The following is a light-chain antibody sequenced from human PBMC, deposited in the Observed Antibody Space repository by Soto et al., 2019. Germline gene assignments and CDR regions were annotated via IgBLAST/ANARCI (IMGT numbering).Light chain of an antibody. Sequence: QSVLTQPPSVSGAPGQRVTFSCAGTSSNIGTGYDVHWYQHRPGTAPKLLIYGNTNRPSGVPDLFSGSKSGTSASLAITGLQAEDEAVYYCQSYDVRLSVIFGGGTKLTVL. CDR2: GNT. CDR3: QSYDVRLSVI. V-gene: IGLV1-40*01. J-gene: IGLJ2*01. CDR1: SSNIGTGYD.